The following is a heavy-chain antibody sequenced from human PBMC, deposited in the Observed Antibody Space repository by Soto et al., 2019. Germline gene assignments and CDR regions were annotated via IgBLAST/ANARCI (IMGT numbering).Heavy chain of an antibody. V-gene: IGHV1-69*06. CDR3: WRHDKTALPPLDS. CDR1: GAGDTFSNYG. J-gene: IGHJ4*02. CDR2: TIPAFGTA. Sequence: QVHLVQSGAEVKSPGSAVKVSCQVSGAGDTFSNYGLNWVRQAPGQGLEWMGGTIPAFGTANYAEKFRGRVTITADTSTTTAYMELSSLRSDDTAVYYCWRHDKTALPPLDSWGQGTLVSVSS. D-gene: IGHD1-1*01.